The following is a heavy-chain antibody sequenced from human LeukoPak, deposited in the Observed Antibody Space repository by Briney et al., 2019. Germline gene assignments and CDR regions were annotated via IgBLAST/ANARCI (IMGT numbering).Heavy chain of an antibody. Sequence: PGGSLRLSCAASGFTFSTHAMTWVPQAPGKGREWVSGISGDGASTHYAESVKGQFTISRDNSQNTLFLQMNSLRVEDTAIYYCAKDSYVSGRPLHTFDVWGQGTMVTVSS. D-gene: IGHD3-10*01. V-gene: IGHV3-23*01. CDR2: ISGDGAST. CDR1: GFTFSTHA. CDR3: AKDSYVSGRPLHTFDV. J-gene: IGHJ3*01.